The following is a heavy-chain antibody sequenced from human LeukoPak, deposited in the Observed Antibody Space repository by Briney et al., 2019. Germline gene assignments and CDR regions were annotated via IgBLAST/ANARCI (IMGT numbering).Heavy chain of an antibody. J-gene: IGHJ6*02. Sequence: SETLSLTCTVSGGSISSYYWSWIRQPAGKGLEWIGRIYTSGSTNYNPSLKSRVTMSVDTSKNQFSLKLSSVTAADTAVYYRARDNYGDHPYYYYYGMDVWGQGTTVTVSS. V-gene: IGHV4-4*07. CDR1: GGSISSYY. CDR2: IYTSGST. CDR3: ARDNYGDHPYYYYYGMDV. D-gene: IGHD4-17*01.